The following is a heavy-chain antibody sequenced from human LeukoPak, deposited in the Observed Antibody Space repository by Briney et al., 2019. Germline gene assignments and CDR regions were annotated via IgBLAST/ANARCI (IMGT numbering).Heavy chain of an antibody. J-gene: IGHJ3*02. V-gene: IGHV3-74*01. CDR1: GFTFSRYW. D-gene: IGHD1-26*01. Sequence: PGGSLRLSCAASGFTFSRYWMHWVRQTPGKGLVRVSRINSDGSSTTNADSVKGRFTISRDNAKNTLYLQMNSLRVEDTAVYFCARGGSPPEALGDAFDIWGQGTMVTASS. CDR3: ARGGSPPEALGDAFDI. CDR2: INSDGSST.